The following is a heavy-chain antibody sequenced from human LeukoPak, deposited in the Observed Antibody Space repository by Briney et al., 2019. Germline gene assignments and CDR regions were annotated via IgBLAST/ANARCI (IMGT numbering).Heavy chain of an antibody. J-gene: IGHJ6*02. CDR2: IIPMLVIV. CDR1: GGTFINYG. D-gene: IGHD1-26*01. V-gene: IGHV1-69*10. Sequence: SVKVSCKAPGGTFINYGINWVRQAPGQGLEWMGRIIPMLVIVNYVQKFRGRVTITADKPTSTAYMELSSLRSEDTAVYYCARALSGRELLLLDVWGQGTTVTVSS. CDR3: ARALSGRELLLLDV.